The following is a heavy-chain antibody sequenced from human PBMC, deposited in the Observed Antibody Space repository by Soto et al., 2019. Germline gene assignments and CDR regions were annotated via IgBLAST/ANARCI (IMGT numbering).Heavy chain of an antibody. J-gene: IGHJ5*02. CDR2: IIPMSGRP. CDR3: TRRGRQSANWFDT. Sequence: QVQLVQSGAEVKTPGSSVKVSCKASGGTFNSFSIDWVRQAPGQGLEWMGGIIPMSGRPNYAQRFQGRVTFSADKSTNTVFLEVNSLTYEDTAVYYCTRRGRQSANWFDTWGQGTLVTVSS. V-gene: IGHV1-69*06. CDR1: GGTFNSFS.